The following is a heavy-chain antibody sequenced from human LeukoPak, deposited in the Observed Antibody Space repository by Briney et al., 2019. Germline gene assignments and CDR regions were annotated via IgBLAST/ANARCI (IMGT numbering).Heavy chain of an antibody. CDR2: IYHSGST. Sequence: SETLSLTCTVSGGSISSGGYYWSWIRQPPGKGLEWIGYIYHSGSTYYNPSLKSRVTISVDRSKNQFSLKLSSVTAADTAVYYCARFLRFPGAFDIWGQGTMVTVSS. D-gene: IGHD3-3*01. CDR3: ARFLRFPGAFDI. CDR1: GGSISSGGYY. V-gene: IGHV4-30-2*02. J-gene: IGHJ3*02.